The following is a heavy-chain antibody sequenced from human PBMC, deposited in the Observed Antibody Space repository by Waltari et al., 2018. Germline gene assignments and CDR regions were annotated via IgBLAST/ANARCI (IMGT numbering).Heavy chain of an antibody. J-gene: IGHJ4*02. CDR3: ARLYSGTRPPDF. D-gene: IGHD2-2*01. V-gene: IGHV4-39*01. CDR1: GASTNSDTYS. Sequence: QLQLHESGPGLVKPWETLSLTCTVSGASTNSDTYSRDWIRQHPGKGLEWIASIFYRVSTYYNPSLKSRVTISLETSKNQFSLKLSSVTAADTAVYYCARLYSGTRPPDFWGQGTLVTVSS. CDR2: IFYRVST.